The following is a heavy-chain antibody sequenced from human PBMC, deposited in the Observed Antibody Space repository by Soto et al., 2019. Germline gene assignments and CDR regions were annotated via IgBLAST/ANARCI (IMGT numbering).Heavy chain of an antibody. CDR3: ARVSDYGDYVPFDY. D-gene: IGHD4-17*01. V-gene: IGHV1-3*04. J-gene: IGHJ4*02. CDR1: GYTFTSYS. CDR2: INSGNGNT. Sequence: GASVKVSCKASGYTFTSYSMHWVRQAPGQRLEWMGWINSGNGNTKYSEKFQGRVTITRDTSASTVYMELSSLRSEDSAVYYCARVSDYGDYVPFDYWGQGTQVTVSS.